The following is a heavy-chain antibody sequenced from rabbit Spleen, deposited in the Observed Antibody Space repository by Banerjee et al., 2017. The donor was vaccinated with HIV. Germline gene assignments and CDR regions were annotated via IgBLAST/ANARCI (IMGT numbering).Heavy chain of an antibody. V-gene: IGHV1S45*01. CDR1: GFSFSSSYD. J-gene: IGHJ4*01. CDR2: IDTSDGDT. Sequence: QEQLVESGGGLVKPGASLTLICTASGFSFSSSYDMCWVRQAPGKGLEWIACIDTSDGDTDYANWPKGRFTISKTSSTTVTLQMTSLTAADTATYFCARGSATMTMVITGYYFNLWGQGTLVTVS. CDR3: ARGSATMTMVITGYYFNL. D-gene: IGHD2-1*01.